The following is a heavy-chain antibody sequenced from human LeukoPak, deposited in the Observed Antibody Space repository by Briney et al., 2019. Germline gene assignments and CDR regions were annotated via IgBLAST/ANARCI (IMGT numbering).Heavy chain of an antibody. J-gene: IGHJ4*02. CDR1: GFTFSSYG. CDR3: AKDPDYDILTGWVYFDY. CDR2: ISGSGGST. Sequence: GGSLRLSCAASGFTFSSYGMSWVRLAPGKGLEWVSAISGSGGSTYYADSVKGRFTISRDNSKNTLYLQMNSLRAEDTAVYYCAKDPDYDILTGWVYFDYWGQGTLVTVSS. V-gene: IGHV3-23*01. D-gene: IGHD3-9*01.